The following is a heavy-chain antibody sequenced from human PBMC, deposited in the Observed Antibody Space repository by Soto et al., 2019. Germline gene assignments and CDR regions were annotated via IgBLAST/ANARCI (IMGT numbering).Heavy chain of an antibody. J-gene: IGHJ5*02. Sequence: SETLSLTCAVYGGSVNGYYSNWIRQPPGKGLEWIGEINHTGGTHYNPSLKSRVTMSVDTSKNQFSLRLSSVTAADTAIYYCATRITVFGLLIPPFDPWGQGTPVTVSS. CDR1: GGSVNGYY. V-gene: IGHV4-34*01. CDR3: ATRITVFGLLIPPFDP. CDR2: INHTGGT. D-gene: IGHD3-3*01.